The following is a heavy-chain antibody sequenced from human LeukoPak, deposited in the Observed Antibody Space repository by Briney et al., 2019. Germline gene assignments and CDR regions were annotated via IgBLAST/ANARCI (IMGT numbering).Heavy chain of an antibody. Sequence: SETLSLTCTVSGGSISSGDYYWSWIRQPPRKGLEWIGYIYYSGSTYYNPSLKSRVTVSVDTSKNQFSLKLSSVTAADTAVYYCARCGSSWYYFDYWGQGTLVTVSS. J-gene: IGHJ4*02. D-gene: IGHD6-13*01. V-gene: IGHV4-30-4*01. CDR3: ARCGSSWYYFDY. CDR2: IYYSGST. CDR1: GGSISSGDYY.